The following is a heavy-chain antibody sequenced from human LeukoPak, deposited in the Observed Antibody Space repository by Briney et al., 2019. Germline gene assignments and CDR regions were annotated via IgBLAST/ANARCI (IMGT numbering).Heavy chain of an antibody. CDR3: ARVNYYYDSSGYYYPLDY. CDR2: ISAYNGNT. D-gene: IGHD3-22*01. J-gene: IGHJ4*02. V-gene: IGHV1-18*01. CDR1: GYTFTSYG. Sequence: ASVKVSCKASGYTFTSYGISWVRQAPGQGLEWMGWISAYNGNTSYAQKLQGRVTMTTDTSTSTAYMELRSLRSDDTAVYYCARVNYYYDSSGYYYPLDYWGQGTLVTVSS.